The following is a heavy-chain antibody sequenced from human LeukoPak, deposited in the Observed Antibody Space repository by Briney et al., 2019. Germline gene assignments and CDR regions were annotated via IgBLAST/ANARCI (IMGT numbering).Heavy chain of an antibody. CDR2: ISLTGLT. D-gene: IGHD6-13*01. J-gene: IGHJ4*02. V-gene: IGHV4-4*02. CDR3: AGDARLAAAGTFDY. CDR1: GGSISNTNW. Sequence: PSGTLSLTCGVSGGSISNTNWWSWVRQPPGQGLEWIGEISLTGLTNYDPSLKSRVTISLDTSKNQFSLKLSSVTAADTAVYYCAGDARLAAAGTFDYWGQGTLVTVSS.